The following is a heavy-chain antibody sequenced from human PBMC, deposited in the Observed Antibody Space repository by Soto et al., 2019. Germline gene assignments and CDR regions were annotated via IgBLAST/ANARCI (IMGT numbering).Heavy chain of an antibody. D-gene: IGHD3-16*01. CDR3: ASRPSGDRHYAVFDY. V-gene: IGHV3-7*03. CDR1: GLTFSRHW. Sequence: VGSLRLSCAASGLTFSRHWMTWVRQAPGKGPEWVANIKEDGTEKDYVDSVKGRFTISRDNAKDSLFLQMNSLRAEDTAIYYCASRPSGDRHYAVFDYWGQGALVTVSS. CDR2: IKEDGTEK. J-gene: IGHJ4*02.